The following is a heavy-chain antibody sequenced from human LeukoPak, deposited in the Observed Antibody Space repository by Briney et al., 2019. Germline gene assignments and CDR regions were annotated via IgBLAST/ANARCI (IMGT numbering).Heavy chain of an antibody. Sequence: GESLKISCKGSGYGFTSYWIGWVRQMPGKGLEWMGIIYPGDSDTRYSPSFQGQVTISADKSISTAYLQWSSLKASDTAMYYCARLHFGVGELSGPGYYMDVWGKGTTVTVSS. CDR1: GYGFTSYW. D-gene: IGHD3-10*01. CDR2: IYPGDSDT. J-gene: IGHJ6*03. V-gene: IGHV5-51*01. CDR3: ARLHFGVGELSGPGYYMDV.